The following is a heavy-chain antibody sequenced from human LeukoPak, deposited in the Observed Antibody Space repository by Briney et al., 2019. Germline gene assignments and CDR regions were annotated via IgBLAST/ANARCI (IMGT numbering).Heavy chain of an antibody. Sequence: SETLSLTCTVSGGSISSHYWSWIRQPPGKGLEWIGYIYYSGGTDYNPSLKSRVTISVDTSKSQFSLKLSSVTAADTAVYYCARVHFDWSQGGLDVWGKGTTVTVSS. CDR3: ARVHFDWSQGGLDV. CDR1: GGSISSHY. V-gene: IGHV4-59*11. CDR2: IYYSGGT. J-gene: IGHJ6*04. D-gene: IGHD3-9*01.